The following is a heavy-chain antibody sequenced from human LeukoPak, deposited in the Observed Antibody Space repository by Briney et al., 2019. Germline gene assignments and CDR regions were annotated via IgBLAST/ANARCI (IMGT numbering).Heavy chain of an antibody. V-gene: IGHV4-39*07. CDR2: LYYSGKT. D-gene: IGHD6-6*01. CDR3: AREEAARPFYYYYFMDV. CDR1: DDSISSSTYY. Sequence: PSETLSLTCIISDDSISSSTYYWGWIRQPPGKGLEWIGTLYYSGKTYYNPSLKSRVTISIDTSKNQFSLKLTSATAADTAVYYCAREEAARPFYYYYFMDVWGKGTTVTVSS. J-gene: IGHJ6*03.